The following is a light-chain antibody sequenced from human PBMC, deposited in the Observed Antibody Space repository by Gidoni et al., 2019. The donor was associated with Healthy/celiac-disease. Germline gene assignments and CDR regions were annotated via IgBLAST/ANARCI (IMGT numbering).Light chain of an antibody. CDR3: QRRSNWPLYT. Sequence: IVLTQSPATLSLSPGERATLSCRASQSVSSYLAWYQQKPGQAPRLLIYDASNRATGIPARFSGSGSGTDFTLTISSLEPEDFAVYYCQRRSNWPLYTFGQGTKVEIK. V-gene: IGKV3-11*01. CDR2: DAS. J-gene: IGKJ2*01. CDR1: QSVSSY.